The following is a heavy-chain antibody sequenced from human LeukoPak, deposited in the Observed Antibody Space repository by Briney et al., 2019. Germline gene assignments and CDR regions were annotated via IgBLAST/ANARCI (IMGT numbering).Heavy chain of an antibody. Sequence: SETLSLTCTVSGGSISSYYWSWIRQPPGKGLEWIGHIYYTGSTNYNPSLKSRVTISVDTSKNQFSLKLSSVTAADTAVYYCARAITMVRGANLNWFDPWGQGTLVTVSS. D-gene: IGHD3-10*01. CDR3: ARAITMVRGANLNWFDP. J-gene: IGHJ5*02. V-gene: IGHV4-59*08. CDR1: GGSISSYY. CDR2: IYYTGST.